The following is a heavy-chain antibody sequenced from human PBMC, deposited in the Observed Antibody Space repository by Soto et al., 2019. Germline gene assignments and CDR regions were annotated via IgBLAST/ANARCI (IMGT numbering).Heavy chain of an antibody. CDR3: ARDAIRGSAAMKTY. Sequence: GGSLRLSCAASAFTFSSYAMAWVRQAPGKGLEWVSSIAGSGGDISYADSVKGRFTISRDNSKNTLYLQMDSLRAADTAVYYCARDAIRGSAAMKTYWGLGTLVTVSS. CDR1: AFTFSSYA. CDR2: IAGSGGDI. V-gene: IGHV3-23*01. J-gene: IGHJ4*02.